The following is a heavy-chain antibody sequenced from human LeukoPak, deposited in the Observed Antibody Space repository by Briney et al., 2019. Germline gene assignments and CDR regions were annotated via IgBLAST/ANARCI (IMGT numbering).Heavy chain of an antibody. CDR3: ALIPYCTTATCYYFDY. V-gene: IGHV1-18*01. J-gene: IGHJ4*02. CDR1: GYTFTTYG. CDR2: ISTYNGDT. D-gene: IGHD2-2*01. Sequence: GASVKVSCKASGYTFTTYGLSWVRQAPGQGLEWMGWISTYNGDTNYAQKLRGRVTMTADTSTSTTYMELRSLRSDDTAVYYCALIPYCTTATCYYFDYWGQGTLVTVSS.